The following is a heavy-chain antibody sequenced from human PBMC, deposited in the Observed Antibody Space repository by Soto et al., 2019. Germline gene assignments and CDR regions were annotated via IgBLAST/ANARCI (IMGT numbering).Heavy chain of an antibody. CDR1: GYTFTSYG. CDR3: ARVASSITMVRGVTLKYNWFDP. V-gene: IGHV1-18*01. J-gene: IGHJ5*02. Sequence: QVQLVQSGAEVKKPGASVKVSCKASGYTFTSYGISWVRQAPGQGLEWMGWISAYNGNTNYAQKLQGRVTMTTDTATSTDYMELRSLRSDDTAVYYCARVASSITMVRGVTLKYNWFDPWGQGTLVTVSS. CDR2: ISAYNGNT. D-gene: IGHD3-10*01.